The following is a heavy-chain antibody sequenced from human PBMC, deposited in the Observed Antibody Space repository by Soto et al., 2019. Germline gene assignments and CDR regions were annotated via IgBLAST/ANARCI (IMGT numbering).Heavy chain of an antibody. J-gene: IGHJ5*02. D-gene: IGHD2-21*02. V-gene: IGHV1-2*02. CDR2: INPNSGGT. Sequence: ASVKVSCKASGYTFTGYYMHWVRQAPGQGLEWMGWINPNSGGTNYAQKFQGRVTITADESTSTAYMELSSLRSEDTAVYYCARLGSLSVYCGGDCPNWFDPWGQGTLVTVSS. CDR1: GYTFTGYY. CDR3: ARLGSLSVYCGGDCPNWFDP.